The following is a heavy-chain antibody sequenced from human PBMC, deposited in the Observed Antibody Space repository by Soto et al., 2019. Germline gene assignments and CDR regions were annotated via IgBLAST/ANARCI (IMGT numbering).Heavy chain of an antibody. V-gene: IGHV3-30*18. D-gene: IGHD3-16*01. CDR1: GFTFSSYG. CDR3: AKWNGGFDY. Sequence: GGSLRLSCAASGFTFSSYGMHWVRQAPGKGLEWVAVISYDGSYKYYADSVKGRFTISRDNSKNTLYLQMNSLRAEDAAVYYCAKWNGGFDYWGQGTLVTVSS. CDR2: ISYDGSYK. J-gene: IGHJ4*02.